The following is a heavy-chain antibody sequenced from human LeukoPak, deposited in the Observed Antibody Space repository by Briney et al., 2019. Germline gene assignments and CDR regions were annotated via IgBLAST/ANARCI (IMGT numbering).Heavy chain of an antibody. Sequence: NPGGSLRLSCAASGFSFTHAWITWVRQAPGKGLEWGGQIKSKTDGGTTDYAAPVKGIFTISRDDSKNTLYLHMNSLRAEDTAVYYCARDRGESFWSGFHYYGMDVWGQGTTVTVSS. D-gene: IGHD3-3*01. J-gene: IGHJ6*02. CDR2: IKSKTDGGTT. V-gene: IGHV3-15*01. CDR3: ARDRGESFWSGFHYYGMDV. CDR1: GFSFTHAW.